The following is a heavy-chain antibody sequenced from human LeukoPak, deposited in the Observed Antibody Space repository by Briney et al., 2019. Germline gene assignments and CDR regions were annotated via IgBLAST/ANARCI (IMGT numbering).Heavy chain of an antibody. Sequence: GGSLRLSCAASGFTFSSYAMHWVRQAPGKGLEWVAVISYDGSNKYYADSVKGRFTISRDNSKNTLYLQMNSLRAEDTAVYYCANLYYDSSGYQPYYFDYWGQGTLVTVSS. CDR3: ANLYYDSSGYQPYYFDY. CDR2: ISYDGSNK. V-gene: IGHV3-30-3*01. CDR1: GFTFSSYA. D-gene: IGHD3-22*01. J-gene: IGHJ4*02.